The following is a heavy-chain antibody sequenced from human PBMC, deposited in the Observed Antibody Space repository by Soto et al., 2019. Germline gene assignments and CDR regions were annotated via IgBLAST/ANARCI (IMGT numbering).Heavy chain of an antibody. CDR1: GGSISSGDYY. J-gene: IGHJ5*02. D-gene: IGHD3-16*01. CDR2: IYYSGST. Sequence: SETLSLTCTVSGGSISSGDYYWSWIRQPPGKGLEWIGYIYYSGSTYYNPSLKSRVTISVDTSKNQFSLKLSSVTAADTAVYYCARALGGIDGWFDPWGQGTLVTVSS. V-gene: IGHV4-30-4*01. CDR3: ARALGGIDGWFDP.